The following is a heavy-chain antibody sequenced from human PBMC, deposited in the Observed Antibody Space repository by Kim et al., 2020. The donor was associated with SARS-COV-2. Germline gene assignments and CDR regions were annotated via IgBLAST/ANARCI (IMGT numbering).Heavy chain of an antibody. D-gene: IGHD3-3*01. CDR3: TTTYDFWSGSGGMDV. J-gene: IGHJ6*02. V-gene: IGHV3-23*01. CDR2: ISSSAETT. CDR1: GFTFSNFA. Sequence: GGSLRLSCAAYGFTFSNFAMSWVRQAPGKGLEWVSGISSSAETTSYADSVKGRLTISRDNSRNTLYLQMNSLRAEDTALYYCTTTYDFWSGSGGMDVWGQGTTVTVSS.